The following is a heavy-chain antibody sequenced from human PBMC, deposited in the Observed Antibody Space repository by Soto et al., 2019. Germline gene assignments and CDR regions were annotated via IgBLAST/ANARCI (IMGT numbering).Heavy chain of an antibody. D-gene: IGHD1-1*01. V-gene: IGHV1-18*01. CDR2: ISAYNGNT. CDR1: GYTFTSYG. Sequence: QVQLVQSGAEVKKPGASVKVSCKASGYTFTSYGISWVRQAPGQGLEWMGWISAYNGNTNYAQKLQGRVTMTSDTSTSTAYMELRSLRSDDTAVYYCAREVRTGTSPRATEWFDPWGQGTLVTVSS. CDR3: AREVRTGTSPRATEWFDP. J-gene: IGHJ5*02.